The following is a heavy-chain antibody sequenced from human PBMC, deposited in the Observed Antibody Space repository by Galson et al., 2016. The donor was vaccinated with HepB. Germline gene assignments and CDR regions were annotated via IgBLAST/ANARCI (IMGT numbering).Heavy chain of an antibody. Sequence: SLRLSCAASGLTFTDFYMSWIRQVPGKGLEYIAYISGSAMTFTNYAESVKGRFTISRDNAKFSVHLQMNSLRVEDTAVYFCARGTSPDYWGQGTLVIVSS. CDR2: ISGSAMTFT. D-gene: IGHD1-7*01. J-gene: IGHJ4*02. V-gene: IGHV3-11*06. CDR1: GLTFTDFY. CDR3: ARGTSPDY.